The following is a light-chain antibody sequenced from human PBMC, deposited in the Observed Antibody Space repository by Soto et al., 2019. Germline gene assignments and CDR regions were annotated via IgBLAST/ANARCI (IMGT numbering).Light chain of an antibody. J-gene: IGLJ2*01. CDR3: SSYTNHPKL. CDR2: DVT. V-gene: IGLV2-14*03. CDR1: GSDVGGYNS. Sequence: QSALTQPASVSGSPGQSITISCTGIGSDVGGYNSVSWYQQHPGRAPKLMIYDVTNRPSRVSDRFSGSKSGNTASLTISGLQAEYEADYYGSSYTNHPKLFGGGTKLTVL.